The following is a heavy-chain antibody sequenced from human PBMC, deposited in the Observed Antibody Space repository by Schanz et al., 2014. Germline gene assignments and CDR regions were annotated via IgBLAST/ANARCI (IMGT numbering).Heavy chain of an antibody. D-gene: IGHD2-21*01. CDR2: IWYDGSNK. CDR3: ARDLEGYDGGGGGFAP. J-gene: IGHJ5*02. V-gene: IGHV3-33*01. Sequence: QVQLVESGGGVVQFGRSLRLSCVASGFTFSSYGLHWVRQAPGKGLEWVAFIWYDGSNKYYADSVKGRFTISRDNSKNTLYLQMNSLRAEDTAVYYCARDLEGYDGGGGGFAPWGQGTLVTVSS. CDR1: GFTFSSYG.